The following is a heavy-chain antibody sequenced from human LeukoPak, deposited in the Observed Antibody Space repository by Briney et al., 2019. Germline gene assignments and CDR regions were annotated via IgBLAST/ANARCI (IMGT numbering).Heavy chain of an antibody. CDR3: ARETYYYDSSGYYYPIDY. V-gene: IGHV3-21*01. Sequence: GGSLRLSCAASGFTFSSYSMTWVRQAPGKGLEWVSSISSSSSYIYYADSVKGRFTISRDNAKNSLYLQMNSLRAEDTAVYYCARETYYYDSSGYYYPIDYWGQGTLVTVSS. CDR1: GFTFSSYS. D-gene: IGHD3-22*01. CDR2: ISSSSSYI. J-gene: IGHJ4*02.